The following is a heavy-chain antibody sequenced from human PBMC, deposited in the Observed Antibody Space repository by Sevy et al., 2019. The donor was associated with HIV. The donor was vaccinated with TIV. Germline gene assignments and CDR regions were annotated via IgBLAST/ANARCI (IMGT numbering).Heavy chain of an antibody. CDR3: AKVLNPALESMMEVTVRSLKGFDV. D-gene: IGHD3-22*01. J-gene: IGHJ3*01. Sequence: GGSLTLSCAASGFTFNTHVMNWVRQAPGKGLEWVSSISGFGNTYYADSVRGRFTISRDNAKNTLDLQMTSLRADDTAVYYCAKVLNPALESMMEVTVRSLKGFDVWGQGTMVTVSS. V-gene: IGHV3-23*01. CDR2: ISGFGNT. CDR1: GFTFNTHV.